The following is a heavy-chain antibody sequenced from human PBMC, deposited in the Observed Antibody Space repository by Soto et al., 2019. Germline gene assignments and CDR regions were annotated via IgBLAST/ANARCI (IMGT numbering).Heavy chain of an antibody. J-gene: IGHJ4*02. Sequence: PGGSLRLSCAASGFTFTNYAMRWVRQAPGKGLEWVSSISGSGGSTYYADSVRGRFTISRDNSKNTLYLQMNSLRAEDTAVYYCIRHVPRVAGTGAHVWGQGTLVTVSS. CDR2: ISGSGGST. D-gene: IGHD6-19*01. CDR3: IRHVPRVAGTGAHV. CDR1: GFTFTNYA. V-gene: IGHV3-23*01.